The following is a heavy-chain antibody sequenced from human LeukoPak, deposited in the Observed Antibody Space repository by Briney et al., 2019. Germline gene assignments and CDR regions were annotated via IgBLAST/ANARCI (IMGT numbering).Heavy chain of an antibody. CDR1: GFTFSNYA. CDR3: ARSTVATCCGGGDY. J-gene: IGHJ4*02. Sequence: GGSLRLSCVASGFTFSNYAMNWVRQAPGKGLEWVGVISYDGSNKYYADSAKGRCTISRDNSKSTLFLLLNSLRGDDTAVYYCARSTVATCCGGGDYWGQGTLVTVSS. CDR2: ISYDGSNK. D-gene: IGHD2-21*01. V-gene: IGHV3-30-3*01.